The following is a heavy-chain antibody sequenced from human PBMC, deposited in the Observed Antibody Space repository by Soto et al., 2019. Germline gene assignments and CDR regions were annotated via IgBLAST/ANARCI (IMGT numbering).Heavy chain of an antibody. Sequence: PSETLSLTCSVSGGSINSYWWSWIRQPAGKGLEWIGRVYSSGTTDYNPSLNSRATLSVETSKNQFSLKLSSVTAAETAVYYCARDIGSYAYGEGYWGQGIQVTVSS. D-gene: IGHD3-10*01. CDR3: ARDIGSYAYGEGY. V-gene: IGHV4-4*07. J-gene: IGHJ4*02. CDR2: VYSSGTT. CDR1: GGSINSYW.